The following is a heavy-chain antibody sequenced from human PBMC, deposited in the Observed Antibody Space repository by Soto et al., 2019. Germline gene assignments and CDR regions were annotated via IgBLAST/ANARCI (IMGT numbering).Heavy chain of an antibody. Sequence: QVQLVQSGAEVKKPGSSVKVSCKASGGTFSSYTISWVRQAPGQGLEWMGRIIPILGIANYAQKFQGRVTITADKSTSTAYMELSSLRSEDTAVYYCAREIAVAGSRDYWGQGTLVTVSS. D-gene: IGHD6-19*01. CDR1: GGTFSSYT. V-gene: IGHV1-69*08. J-gene: IGHJ4*02. CDR3: AREIAVAGSRDY. CDR2: IIPILGIA.